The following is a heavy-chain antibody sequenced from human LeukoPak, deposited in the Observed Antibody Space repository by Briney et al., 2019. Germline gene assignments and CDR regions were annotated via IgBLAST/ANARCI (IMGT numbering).Heavy chain of an antibody. CDR3: ASEAYYYDSSGYYKY. CDR2: IFYSGST. CDR1: GGSISSYY. V-gene: IGHV4-59*12. D-gene: IGHD3-22*01. J-gene: IGHJ4*02. Sequence: SETLSLTCTVSGGSISSYYWSWIRQPPGKALEWIGYIFYSGSTNYNASLKSRVTMSVDTSKNQFSLKLSSVTAADTAVYYCASEAYYYDSSGYYKYWGQGTLVTVSS.